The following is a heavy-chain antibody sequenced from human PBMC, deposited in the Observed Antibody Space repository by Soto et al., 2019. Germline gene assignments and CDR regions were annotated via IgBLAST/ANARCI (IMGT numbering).Heavy chain of an antibody. V-gene: IGHV3-23*01. CDR3: AKNVLDGYNFDY. D-gene: IGHD5-12*01. Sequence: PGGSLRLSCAASGFTFSSYAMSWVRQAPGKGLEWVSAISGNGGSTYYADSVKGRFTISRDNSKNTLYLQMNSLRAEDTAVYYCAKNVLDGYNFDYWGQGTLVTVSS. CDR1: GFTFSSYA. J-gene: IGHJ4*02. CDR2: ISGNGGST.